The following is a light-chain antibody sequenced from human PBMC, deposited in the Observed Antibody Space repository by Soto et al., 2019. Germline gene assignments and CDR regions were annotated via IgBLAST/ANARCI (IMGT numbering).Light chain of an antibody. J-gene: IGKJ1*01. CDR3: QHYRNPPWT. CDR2: AAS. CDR1: QSGFATY. V-gene: IGKV3-20*01. Sequence: EIVLMQSPDTLSLSPGERATLSCRASQSGFATYLAWFQHKPGQAPRLLIYAASNRATGIPDRFGGSGFGTDLTLTISRVEPEDFAVYYYQHYRNPPWTVGQGTKVEMK.